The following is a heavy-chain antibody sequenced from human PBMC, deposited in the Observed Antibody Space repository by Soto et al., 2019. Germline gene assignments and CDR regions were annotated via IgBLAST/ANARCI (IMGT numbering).Heavy chain of an antibody. J-gene: IGHJ4*02. Sequence: EVQLVESGGGLVKPGGSLRLSCAASGFTFSSYSMNWVRQAPGKGLEWVSSISSSSSYIYYADSVKGRFTISRDNAKNSLYLQMNSLRAEDTAVYYCARDPWPMTTVRVWGQGTLVTVSS. V-gene: IGHV3-21*01. CDR1: GFTFSSYS. CDR2: ISSSSSYI. D-gene: IGHD4-17*01. CDR3: ARDPWPMTTVRV.